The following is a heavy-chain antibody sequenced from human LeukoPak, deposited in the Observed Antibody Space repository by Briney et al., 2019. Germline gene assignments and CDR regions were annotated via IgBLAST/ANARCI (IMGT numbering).Heavy chain of an antibody. V-gene: IGHV4-38-2*01. J-gene: IGHJ4*02. CDR3: ARQSYDFWSGYFLDY. D-gene: IGHD3-3*01. CDR1: GYSISSGYY. Sequence: PSETLSLTCAVSGYSISSGYYWGWIRQPPGKGLEWIGCIYHSGSTYYNPSLKSRVTISVDTSKNQFSLKLSSVTAADTAVYYCARQSYDFWSGYFLDYWGQGTLVTVSS. CDR2: IYHSGST.